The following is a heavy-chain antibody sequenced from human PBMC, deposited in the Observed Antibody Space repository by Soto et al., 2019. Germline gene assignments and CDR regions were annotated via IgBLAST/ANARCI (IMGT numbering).Heavy chain of an antibody. V-gene: IGHV4-4*02. CDR1: GGSVSSSYW. Sequence: PSETLSLTRVVSGGSVSSSYWWSWVRQPPGKGLEWIGEIHHSGRTNYNPSLKSRVTISIDNSKNQLSLKLSSVTAADTAVYYCTRIPYFYYGMDVWGQGTTVTVSS. CDR3: TRIPYFYYGMDV. CDR2: IHHSGRT. J-gene: IGHJ6*02.